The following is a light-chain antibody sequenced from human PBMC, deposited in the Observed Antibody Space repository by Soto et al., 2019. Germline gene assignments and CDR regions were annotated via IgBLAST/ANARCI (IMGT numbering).Light chain of an antibody. CDR2: ATS. CDR1: QSISSY. V-gene: IGKV1-39*01. CDR3: QQSYSTPPLT. J-gene: IGKJ4*01. Sequence: DIQMTQSPSSLSASVGDRVTITCRASQSISSYLNWYQQKPGKAPKLLIYATSNLQSGVPSRFSGSGSGTDFTLNISGLQPEDFATYYCQQSYSTPPLTFGGGTKVEIK.